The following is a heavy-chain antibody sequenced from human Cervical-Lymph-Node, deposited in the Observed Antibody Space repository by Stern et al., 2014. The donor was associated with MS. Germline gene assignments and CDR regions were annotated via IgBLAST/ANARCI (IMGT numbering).Heavy chain of an antibody. J-gene: IGHJ4*02. CDR2: ISSKGRNK. CDR1: GFSFSSYA. CDR3: ASPPPFDF. V-gene: IGHV3-30*14. Sequence: VQLVESGGGVVQPGRSLRLSCAVSGFSFSSYAMHWVRQAPGKGLEWVAVISSKGRNKFYADSVKGRFTISRDNSDNTLYLQMNSLRTEDTALYYCASPPPFDFWGQGTLVSVSS.